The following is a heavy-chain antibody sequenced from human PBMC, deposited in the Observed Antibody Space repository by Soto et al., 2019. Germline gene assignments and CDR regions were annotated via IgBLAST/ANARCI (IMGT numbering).Heavy chain of an antibody. CDR1: GFTFTNYG. CDR3: AKDRGYEILDS. Sequence: GPLRLSCAAPGFTFTNYGLHWVRQAPGKGLEWVAVISHDGINKYYEDSVKGRFTISRDTSKNTLYLQMNSLRPEDTAVYFCAKDRGYEILDSWGQGTQVTVSS. J-gene: IGHJ4*02. V-gene: IGHV3-30*18. CDR2: ISHDGINK. D-gene: IGHD5-12*01.